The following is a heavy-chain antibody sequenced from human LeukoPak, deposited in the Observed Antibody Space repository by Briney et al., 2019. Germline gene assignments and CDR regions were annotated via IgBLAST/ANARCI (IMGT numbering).Heavy chain of an antibody. CDR3: ARDSSSSFDY. J-gene: IGHJ4*02. CDR2: IWYDGSNK. Sequence: GRSLRLSCAASGFTFSSYCMHWVRQAPGKGLEWVAVIWYDGSNKYYADSVKGRFTISRDNSKHTLYLQMNSLRAEDRAVYYCARDSSSSFDYWGQGTLVTVSS. CDR1: GFTFSSYC. V-gene: IGHV3-33*01. D-gene: IGHD6-6*01.